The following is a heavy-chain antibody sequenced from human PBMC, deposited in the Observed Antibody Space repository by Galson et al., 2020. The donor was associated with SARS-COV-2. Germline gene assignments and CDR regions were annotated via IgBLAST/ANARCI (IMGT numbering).Heavy chain of an antibody. D-gene: IGHD3-10*01. J-gene: IGHJ4*02. CDR3: ATGGSPGDY. Sequence: GESLKISCKASGYTFTSHGLHWVRQAPGQGLEWMGWISPYNGYTNFAQTFQGRIAMTTDTSTDTGYLEVRTLRSDDTAVYFCATGGSPGDYWGQGTLITVSS. CDR1: GYTFTSHG. CDR2: ISPYNGYT. V-gene: IGHV1-18*01.